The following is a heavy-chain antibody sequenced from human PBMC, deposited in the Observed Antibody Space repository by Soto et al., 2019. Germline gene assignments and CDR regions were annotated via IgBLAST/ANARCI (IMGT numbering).Heavy chain of an antibody. V-gene: IGHV4-34*01. CDR1: GGSFSGYY. J-gene: IGHJ4*02. Sequence: QVQLQQWGAGLLKPSETLSLTCAVYGGSFSGYYWSWIRQPPGKGLEWIGEINHSGSTNYNPSLKCRVTISVDTSKNQFSLKLSSVTAADTAVYYCARGQYYDFWSGYSHFDYWGQGTLVTVSS. D-gene: IGHD3-3*01. CDR2: INHSGST. CDR3: ARGQYYDFWSGYSHFDY.